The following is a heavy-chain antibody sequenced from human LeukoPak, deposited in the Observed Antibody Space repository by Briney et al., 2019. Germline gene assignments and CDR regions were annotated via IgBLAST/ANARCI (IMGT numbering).Heavy chain of an antibody. V-gene: IGHV4-39*01. CDR1: GGSISSSSYY. CDR3: ARSDNWNYSFWFDP. CDR2: IYYRGST. Sequence: KPSENLSLTCTVSGGSISSSSYYWGWVRPPPGKGPEWVGSIYYRGSTYYNPSLKSRVTISVDTSKNQFSLKLSSVTAADTAVYYCARSDNWNYSFWFDPWGQGTLVTVSS. J-gene: IGHJ5*02. D-gene: IGHD1-7*01.